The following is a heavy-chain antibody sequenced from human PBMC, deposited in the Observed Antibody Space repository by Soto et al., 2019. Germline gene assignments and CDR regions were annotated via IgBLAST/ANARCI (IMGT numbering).Heavy chain of an antibody. Sequence: QVQLVQSGAELKKPGASVKVSCKASGYTFSNYDMNWVRQANGQGPEWIGWVKPNNGDTGYAQKFQGRVTLTTDISTTTAYMELTSLRSEDTAIYYCAKVSRKGSAIDFDYWGQGTLITVSS. CDR2: VKPNNGDT. D-gene: IGHD3-10*01. J-gene: IGHJ4*02. CDR1: GYTFSNYD. V-gene: IGHV1-8*01. CDR3: AKVSRKGSAIDFDY.